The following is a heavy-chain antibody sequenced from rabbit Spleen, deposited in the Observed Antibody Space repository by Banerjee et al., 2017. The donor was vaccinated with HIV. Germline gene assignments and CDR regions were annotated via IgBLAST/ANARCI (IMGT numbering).Heavy chain of an antibody. J-gene: IGHJ3*01. CDR1: GFTISGYW. V-gene: IGHV1S7*01. CDR2: IYPITETT. CDR3: AREDVGGSVSL. D-gene: IGHD1-1*01. Sequence: QSLEESGGRLVQPGGSLTLSCKAFGFTISGYWMNWVRQAPGKGLEWIGIIYPITETTYYANWVNGRFTISSDNAQNTVDLQIDSLTAADTATYFCAREDVGGSVSLWGQGTLVTVS.